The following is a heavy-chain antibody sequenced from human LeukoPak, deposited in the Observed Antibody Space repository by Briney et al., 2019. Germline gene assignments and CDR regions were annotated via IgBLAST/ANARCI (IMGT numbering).Heavy chain of an antibody. CDR3: ARVEATWFDP. V-gene: IGHV4-30-4*01. J-gene: IGHJ5*02. CDR2: IYYSGST. CDR1: GGSISSGDYY. D-gene: IGHD3-3*01. Sequence: PSQTLSLTCAVSGGSISSGDYYWSWIRQPPGKGLEWIGYIYYSGSTYYNPSLKSRVTISVDTSKNRFSLKLSFVTAANTAVYYCARVEATWFDPWGQGTLVTVSS.